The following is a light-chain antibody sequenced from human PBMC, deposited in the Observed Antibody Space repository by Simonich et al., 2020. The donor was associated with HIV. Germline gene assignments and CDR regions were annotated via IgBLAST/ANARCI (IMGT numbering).Light chain of an antibody. V-gene: IGKV3-11*01. Sequence: EIVLTQSPATLSLSPGERATLSCRASQSVSSYLAWYQQKPGQAPRVLIYDASNRATGIPARFSGSGSGTDFTLTISSLEPEDFAVYYCQQYGSSPPYTFGQGTKLEIK. J-gene: IGKJ2*01. CDR3: QQYGSSPPYT. CDR1: QSVSSY. CDR2: DAS.